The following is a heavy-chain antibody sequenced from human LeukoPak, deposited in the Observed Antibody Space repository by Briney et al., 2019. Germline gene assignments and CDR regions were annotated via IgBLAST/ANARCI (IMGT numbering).Heavy chain of an antibody. D-gene: IGHD6-13*01. V-gene: IGHV3-66*01. Sequence: GGSLRLSCAASEFSVGSNYMTWVRQAPGKGLEWVSVIYSGGNTYYADSVKGRFTISRDNSKNTLYLQMNSLRAEDTAVYYCAGGPKQQLVWGRASKGFDPWGQETLVTVSS. CDR3: AGGPKQQLVWGRASKGFDP. CDR2: IYSGGNT. J-gene: IGHJ5*02. CDR1: EFSVGSNY.